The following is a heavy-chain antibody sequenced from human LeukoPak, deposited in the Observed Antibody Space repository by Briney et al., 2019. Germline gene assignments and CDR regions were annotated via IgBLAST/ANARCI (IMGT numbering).Heavy chain of an antibody. D-gene: IGHD4-17*01. CDR3: VRGLATVATWLYL. CDR1: GYTFTGYL. J-gene: IGHJ2*01. CDR2: ISRNSGDT. V-gene: IGHV1-2*02. Sequence: ASVKVSCKASGYTFTGYLMHWVRQAPGQGLEWMGWISRNSGDTKYAQNFQGRATMTRDTSVSTAYMEVSRLRSDDTAVYYCVRGLATVATWLYLWGRGTLVTVSS.